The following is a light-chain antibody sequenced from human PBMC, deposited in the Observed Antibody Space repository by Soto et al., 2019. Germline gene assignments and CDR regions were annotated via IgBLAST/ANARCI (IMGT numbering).Light chain of an antibody. V-gene: IGLV2-14*03. CDR1: SSDIGAYNY. CDR3: SSYTTINTVVV. CDR2: DVT. Sequence: QSALTQPASVSGSPGQSITFSCTGTSSDIGAYNYVSWYQHHPGKAPKLLIYDVTDRPSGVSDRFSGSKSGTTASLTISGCQAEDEADYFCSSYTTINTVVVFGGGTKLTVL. J-gene: IGLJ3*02.